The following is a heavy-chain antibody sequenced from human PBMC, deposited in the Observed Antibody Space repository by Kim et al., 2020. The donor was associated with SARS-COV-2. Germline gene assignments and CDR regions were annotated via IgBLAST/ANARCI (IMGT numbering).Heavy chain of an antibody. CDR2: ISGSGGST. D-gene: IGHD3-10*01. CDR3: AKGVQGVIPYYYYGMDV. Sequence: GGSLRLSCAASGFTFSSYAISWVRQAPGKGLEWVSAISGSGGSTYYADSVKGRFTISRDNSKNTLYLQMNSLRAEDTAVYYCAKGVQGVIPYYYYGMDVWGQGTTVTVSS. V-gene: IGHV3-23*01. J-gene: IGHJ6*02. CDR1: GFTFSSYA.